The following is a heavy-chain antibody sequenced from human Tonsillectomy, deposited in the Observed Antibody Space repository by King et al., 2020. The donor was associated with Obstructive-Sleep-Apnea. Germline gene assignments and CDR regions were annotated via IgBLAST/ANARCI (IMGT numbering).Heavy chain of an antibody. Sequence: VQLLESGGGVVQPGRSLRLSCAASIFIFSTSTMHWVRQAPGKGLEWVAVITFDCGDKHYADSVNGRFTNSRDNSKNTLNLQMNSLRPEDTAVYYCARPAPTNDYDSSGYFDYWGQGTLVTVSS. D-gene: IGHD3-22*01. CDR3: ARPAPTNDYDSSGYFDY. J-gene: IGHJ4*02. V-gene: IGHV3-30*04. CDR2: ITFDCGDK. CDR1: IFIFSTST.